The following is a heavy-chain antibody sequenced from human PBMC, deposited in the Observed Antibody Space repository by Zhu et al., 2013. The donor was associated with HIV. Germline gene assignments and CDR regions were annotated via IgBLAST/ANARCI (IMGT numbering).Heavy chain of an antibody. CDR3: ARRLIAVPTFDI. CDR2: ISAYNGNT. Sequence: QVQLVQSGSEVKKPGASLKVSCKASGYTFTNFGVTWVRQAPGQGLEWMGWISAYNGNTDYAQKLQGRLTMTTETSTSTAYLELRSLRSDDTAVYYCARRLIAVPTFDIWGQGTMVTVSS. CDR1: GYTFTNFG. J-gene: IGHJ3*02. D-gene: IGHD2-21*01. V-gene: IGHV1-18*01.